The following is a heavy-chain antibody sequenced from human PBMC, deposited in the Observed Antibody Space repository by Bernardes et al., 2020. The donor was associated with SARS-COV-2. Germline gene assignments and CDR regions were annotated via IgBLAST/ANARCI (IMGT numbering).Heavy chain of an antibody. D-gene: IGHD6-13*01. J-gene: IGHJ6*02. Sequence: SETLSLTCTVSGGSISSSSYYWGWIRQPPGKGLEWIGSIYYSGSTYYNPSLKSRVTISVDTSKNQFSLKLSSVTAADTAVYYCARGNISAAGDYYYYYGMDVWGQGTTVTVSS. CDR1: GGSISSSSYY. CDR2: IYYSGST. V-gene: IGHV4-39*01. CDR3: ARGNISAAGDYYYYYGMDV.